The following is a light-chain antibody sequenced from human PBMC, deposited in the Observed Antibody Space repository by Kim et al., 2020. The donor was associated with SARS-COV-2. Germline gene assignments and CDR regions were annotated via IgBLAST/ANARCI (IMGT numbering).Light chain of an antibody. CDR2: QDN. CDR3: QAWDSSTYV. CDR1: KLGDKY. V-gene: IGLV3-1*01. J-gene: IGLJ1*01. Sequence: SYELTQPPSVSVSPGQTASITGSGDKLGDKYACWYQQKPGQSPVLVIYQDNKRPSGIPERFSGSNSGNTATLTISGTHAMDEADYYCQAWDSSTYVFGTG.